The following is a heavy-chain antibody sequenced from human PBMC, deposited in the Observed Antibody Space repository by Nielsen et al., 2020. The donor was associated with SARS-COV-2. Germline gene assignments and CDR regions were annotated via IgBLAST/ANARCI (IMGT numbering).Heavy chain of an antibody. J-gene: IGHJ4*02. CDR3: ARDRAGAFSSSSGGGY. V-gene: IGHV3-7*03. D-gene: IGHD6-6*01. Sequence: GGSLRLSCAASGFTFTSYWMNWVRRAPGKGLEWVANIKQDGTEKNYVDSVKGRFIISRDNAKNSLFLQMDSLRVEDTAVYYCARDRAGAFSSSSGGGYWGQGTLVTVSS. CDR1: GFTFTSYW. CDR2: IKQDGTEK.